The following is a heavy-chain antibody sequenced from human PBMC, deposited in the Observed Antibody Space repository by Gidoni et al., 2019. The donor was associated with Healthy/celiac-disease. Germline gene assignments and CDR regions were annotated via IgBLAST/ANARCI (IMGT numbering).Heavy chain of an antibody. J-gene: IGHJ4*02. D-gene: IGHD6-13*01. CDR1: GGPISSSSYY. V-gene: IGHV4-39*07. CDR2: IYYSGST. Sequence: QLQLQESGPGLVKPSETLSLTCTVSGGPISSSSYYWGWIRQPPGKGLEWIGSIYYSGSTYYNPSLKSRVTISVDTSKNQFSLKLSSVTAADTAVYYCAREDEDSSSSDWGQGTLVTVSS. CDR3: AREDEDSSSSD.